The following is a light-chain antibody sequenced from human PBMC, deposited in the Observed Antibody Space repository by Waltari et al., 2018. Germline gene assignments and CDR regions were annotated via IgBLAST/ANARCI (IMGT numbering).Light chain of an antibody. CDR2: YAS. CDR1: QSVGST. J-gene: IGKJ2*03. V-gene: IGKV3D-15*01. CDR3: QKYNDWPYS. Sequence: ETVMMQSPATLSLSPGDRATLSCRASQSVGSTLAWYQQKPGQAPRLLIYYASSRATGIPDRFSGNGSGTEFTLTISSLDPEDVGVYYCQKYNDWPYSFGQGTKVEIK.